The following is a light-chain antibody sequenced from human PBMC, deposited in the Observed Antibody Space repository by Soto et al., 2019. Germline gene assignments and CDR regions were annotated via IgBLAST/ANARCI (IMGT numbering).Light chain of an antibody. CDR1: QSVGSY. J-gene: IGKJ1*01. CDR2: DAS. V-gene: IGKV3-11*01. CDR3: QQRSNWLT. Sequence: EIVLTQSPATLSLSPGEGATLSCRASQSVGSYLAWYQQKPGQAPRLLIYDASNRATGIPARFSGSGSGTDFTLTIRSLEPEDFAVYYCQQRSNWLTFGQGTKVEIK.